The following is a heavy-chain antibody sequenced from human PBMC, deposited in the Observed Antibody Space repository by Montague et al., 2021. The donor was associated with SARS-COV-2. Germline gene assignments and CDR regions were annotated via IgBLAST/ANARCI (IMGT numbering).Heavy chain of an antibody. CDR1: GGSISSGTYY. CDR3: ARGGGSGGQRANHFDY. CDR2: IYTSGTT. Sequence: TRSLTCTVSGGSISSGTYYWSWIRQPAGKGLEWIGRIYTSGTTNYNPSLKSRVTISVDTSKNQFSLKLSSVTAADTAMYYCARGGGSGGQRANHFDYWGQGTLVTVSS. J-gene: IGHJ4*02. D-gene: IGHD2-15*01. V-gene: IGHV4-61*02.